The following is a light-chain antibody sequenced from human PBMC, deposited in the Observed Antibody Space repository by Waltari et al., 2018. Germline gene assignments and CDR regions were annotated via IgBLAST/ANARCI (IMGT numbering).Light chain of an antibody. CDR3: SSDSDTKERV. CDR1: SSDIGTYHY. CDR2: EVS. J-gene: IGLJ1*01. V-gene: IGLV2-8*01. Sequence: QSALTQPPSASGSPGQSVTISCTGTSSDIGTYHYVSWYRQHPGQAPRLLLYEVSKRHSGVTYRCAGYKAGNTASRTVSGLQADDEADYYCSSDSDTKERVFGTGTKVTVL.